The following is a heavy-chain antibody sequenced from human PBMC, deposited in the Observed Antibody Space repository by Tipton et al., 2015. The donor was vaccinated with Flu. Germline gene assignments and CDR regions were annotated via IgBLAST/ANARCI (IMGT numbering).Heavy chain of an antibody. Sequence: TLSLTCTVSGGSMSSYYWSWIRQPPGKGLEWIGQIYHTGTPTYNPSLKSRVTMSIDTSKKQFSLNLTSVTAADTAVYYCARRVTSLGKNWLDPWGQGTLVTVSS. J-gene: IGHJ5*02. CDR3: ARRVTSLGKNWLDP. CDR2: IYHTGTP. V-gene: IGHV4-59*01. CDR1: GGSMSSYY. D-gene: IGHD2-21*02.